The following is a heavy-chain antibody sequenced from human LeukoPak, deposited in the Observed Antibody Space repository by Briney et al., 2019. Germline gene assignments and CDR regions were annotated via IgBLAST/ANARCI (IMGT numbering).Heavy chain of an antibody. V-gene: IGHV3-23*01. CDR2: ISVGGDT. Sequence: PGGSLRLSCAASRFTFSNYAMSWVRQAPGKGLEWVSAISVGGDTYYADSVRGRFTISRDSSKSTLYLQMNSLRAEDTAIYYCAKDRAPIMVLGVAPTASFDYWGQGTLVTVSS. CDR3: AKDRAPIMVLGVAPTASFDY. CDR1: RFTFSNYA. D-gene: IGHD3-3*01. J-gene: IGHJ4*02.